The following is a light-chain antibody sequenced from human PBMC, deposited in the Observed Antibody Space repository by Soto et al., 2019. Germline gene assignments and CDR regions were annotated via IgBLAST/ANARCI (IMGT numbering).Light chain of an antibody. J-gene: IGLJ1*01. CDR2: EGS. V-gene: IGLV2-23*01. CDR1: SSDVGTYNL. CDR3: CSYIGSSTYV. Sequence: QSALTQPASVSGSPGQSITISCSGTSSDVGTYNLVSWYQQYPGKAPKVLIYEGSKRPSGVSYRFSGSKSGNTASLTISGLQAEDEAEYYCCSYIGSSTYVFGTGTKPTV.